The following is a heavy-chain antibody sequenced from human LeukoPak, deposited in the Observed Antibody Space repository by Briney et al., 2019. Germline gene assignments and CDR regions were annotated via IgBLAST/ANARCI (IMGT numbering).Heavy chain of an antibody. CDR1: GGSINYYY. CDR3: ARRDYCTSTTCYESYNWFDP. Sequence: SETLSLTCSVSGGSINYYYWTWIRQPPGKGLEWIGYIYYSGSTIYNPSLKSRVTILVDMSKNQFSLKLSSVTAADTAVYYCARRDYCTSTTCYESYNWFDPWGQGTLVTVSS. J-gene: IGHJ5*02. CDR2: IYYSGST. V-gene: IGHV4-59*12. D-gene: IGHD2-2*01.